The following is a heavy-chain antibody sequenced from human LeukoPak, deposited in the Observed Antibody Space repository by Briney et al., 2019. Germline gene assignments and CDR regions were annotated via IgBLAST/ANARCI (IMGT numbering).Heavy chain of an antibody. CDR1: GYTFTGYY. J-gene: IGHJ6*03. CDR3: ARPNYYYGSGSYYNGYYYYYMDV. D-gene: IGHD3-10*01. Sequence: ASVKVSCKASGYTFTGYYMHWVRQAPGQGLEWMGWISAYNGNTNYAQKLQGRVTMTTDTSTSTAYMELRSLRSDDTAVYYCARPNYYYGSGSYYNGYYYYYMDVWGKGTTVTISS. CDR2: ISAYNGNT. V-gene: IGHV1-18*04.